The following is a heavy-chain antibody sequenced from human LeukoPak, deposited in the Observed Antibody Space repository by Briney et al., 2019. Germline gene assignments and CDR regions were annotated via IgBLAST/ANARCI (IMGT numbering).Heavy chain of an antibody. V-gene: IGHV5-51*01. CDR2: TYTGDSYT. Sequence: GESLKISCKGSGYIFTTFWIGWVRQMSGEGLESMGITYTGDSYTRYRPSLQGQVTISPDKSTSTAYLEWSSLEDSNRAMYYCARPSYYDSNGYPGHFDSWGQGTLVTVSS. D-gene: IGHD3-22*01. CDR1: GYIFTTFW. J-gene: IGHJ4*02. CDR3: ARPSYYDSNGYPGHFDS.